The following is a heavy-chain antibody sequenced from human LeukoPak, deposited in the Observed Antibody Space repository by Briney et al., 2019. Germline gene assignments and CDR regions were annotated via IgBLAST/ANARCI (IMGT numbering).Heavy chain of an antibody. Sequence: SETLSLTCTVSGVSFSSYCWGWVRQPPGKELEWIGYMSYSGDTNYNPSLKSRVTISIDTSKNQFSLKLSSVTAADTAIYYCTIRQGASGFWFDPWGPGTPLTVSS. CDR2: MSYSGDT. CDR1: GVSFSSYC. D-gene: IGHD4/OR15-4a*01. CDR3: TIRQGASGFWFDP. V-gene: IGHV4-59*01. J-gene: IGHJ5*02.